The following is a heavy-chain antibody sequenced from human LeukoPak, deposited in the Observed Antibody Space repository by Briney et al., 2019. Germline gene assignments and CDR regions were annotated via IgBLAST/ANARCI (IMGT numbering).Heavy chain of an antibody. V-gene: IGHV6-1*01. J-gene: IGHJ4*02. CDR2: AYYRSKWYK. Sequence: SQTLSLTCAISGDSVSSNSAAWNWIRQSPSRGLEWLVRAYYRSKWYKDYAESVKSRVTINADTSKNQFSLQLNSVTPEDTAVYYCARDGHAPQSPYYFGYWGQGTLVTVSS. CDR3: ARDGHAPQSPYYFGY. CDR1: GDSVSSNSAA.